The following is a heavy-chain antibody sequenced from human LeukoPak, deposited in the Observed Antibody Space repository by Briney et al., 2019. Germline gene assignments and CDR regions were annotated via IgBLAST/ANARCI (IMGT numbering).Heavy chain of an antibody. CDR1: GASISSVAHY. CDR2: ISYSGST. J-gene: IGHJ6*02. V-gene: IGHV4-31*03. Sequence: SETLSLTCTVSGASISSVAHYWSWLRQHPGKGLEWIGYISYSGSTYYNPSLKSRVIISLDTSQNQFSLKLISVTAADTAVYYCVREKGSPNGYYYYGMDVWGQGTTVTVSS. CDR3: VREKGSPNGYYYYGMDV.